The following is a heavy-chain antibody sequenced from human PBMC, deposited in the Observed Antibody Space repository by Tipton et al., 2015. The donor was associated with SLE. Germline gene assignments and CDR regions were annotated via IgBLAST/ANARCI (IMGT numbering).Heavy chain of an antibody. Sequence: SLRLSCAASGFTFSRYSMNWVRQAPGKGLEWVSSIISSTNDIYYADSVRGRFTMSRDNAENSLFLQMNSLRVEDTAVYYCATQGFDYWGQGTLVTVSS. J-gene: IGHJ4*02. CDR1: GFTFSRYS. CDR3: ATQGFDY. CDR2: IISSTNDI. V-gene: IGHV3-21*01.